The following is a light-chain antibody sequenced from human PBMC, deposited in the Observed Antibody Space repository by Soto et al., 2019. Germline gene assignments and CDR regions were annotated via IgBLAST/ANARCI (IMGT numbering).Light chain of an antibody. CDR1: QSVTSW. Sequence: DIQMTQSPSTLSASVGDRVTITCRATQSVTSWLAWYRQKPGKAPKLLIYKASSLQSGVPSRFSGSGSGTEFSLTISSLQPDDFATYYCQQYSTYLRTFGQGTKVEIK. CDR3: QQYSTYLRT. CDR2: KAS. J-gene: IGKJ1*01. V-gene: IGKV1-5*03.